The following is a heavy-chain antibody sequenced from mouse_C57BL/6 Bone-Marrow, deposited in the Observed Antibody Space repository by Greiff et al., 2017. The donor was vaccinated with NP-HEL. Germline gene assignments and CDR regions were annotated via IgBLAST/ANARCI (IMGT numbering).Heavy chain of an antibody. Sequence: QVQLQQSGPELVKPGASVKISCKASGYAFSSSWMNWVKQRPGKGLEWIGRIYPGDGDTNYNGKFKVKATLTADKSSSTAYMQLSSLTSEDSAVYFCATPHDGYYPAWFAYWGQGTLVTVSA. J-gene: IGHJ3*01. CDR2: IYPGDGDT. CDR3: ATPHDGYYPAWFAY. D-gene: IGHD2-3*01. CDR1: GYAFSSSW. V-gene: IGHV1-82*01.